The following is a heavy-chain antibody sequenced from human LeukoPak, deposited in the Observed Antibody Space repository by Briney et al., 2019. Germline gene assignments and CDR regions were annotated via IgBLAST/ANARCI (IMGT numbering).Heavy chain of an antibody. Sequence: GASVKLSRKASVYTFTGYYMHWVRHAPGQGLEWMGWMNPNSGGTNYAQKLQDRVTMTRDTSISRAYMELSRLRSDDTAVYYGARAEKQWLVDYFDYWGQGTLVTVSS. V-gene: IGHV1-2*02. D-gene: IGHD6-19*01. CDR3: ARAEKQWLVDYFDY. J-gene: IGHJ4*02. CDR1: VYTFTGYY. CDR2: MNPNSGGT.